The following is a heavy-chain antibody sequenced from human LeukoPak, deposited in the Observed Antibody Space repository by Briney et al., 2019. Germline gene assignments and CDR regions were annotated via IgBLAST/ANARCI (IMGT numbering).Heavy chain of an antibody. Sequence: PGGSLRLSCAVSVYTFSSYAMSWVRQAPGKGLEWVSTISGSGDNTYYADSVRGRFTISRDNSKNTLYLQMNSLRAEDTAIYYCAKVSWANYFDYWGQGTLVTVSS. CDR3: AKVSWANYFDY. CDR2: ISGSGDNT. J-gene: IGHJ4*02. CDR1: VYTFSSYA. V-gene: IGHV3-23*01. D-gene: IGHD6-13*01.